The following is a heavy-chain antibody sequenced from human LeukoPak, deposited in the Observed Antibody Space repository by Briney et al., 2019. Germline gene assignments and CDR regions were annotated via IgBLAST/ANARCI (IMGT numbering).Heavy chain of an antibody. D-gene: IGHD1-14*01. Sequence: GRSLRLSCAASGFTFNNYAMNWVRQAPGKGLEWVAVISYDGSNKYYADSVKGRFTISRDNAKNTLYLQMNSLRAEDTAVYYCARVTLATGWFDPWGQGTLVTVSS. CDR1: GFTFNNYA. J-gene: IGHJ5*02. CDR3: ARVTLATGWFDP. V-gene: IGHV3-30*04. CDR2: ISYDGSNK.